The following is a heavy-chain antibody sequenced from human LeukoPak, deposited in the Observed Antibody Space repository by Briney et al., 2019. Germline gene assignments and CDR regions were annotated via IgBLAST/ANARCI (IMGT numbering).Heavy chain of an antibody. CDR1: GFTFSSYA. Sequence: PGRSLRLSCAASGFTFSSYAMSWVRQAPGKGLEWVSAISGSGGSTYYADSVKGRFTISRDNSKNTLYLQMGSLRAEDMAVYYCARRRVSGDSYSSGWSGFGYWGQGTLVTVSS. J-gene: IGHJ4*02. CDR2: ISGSGGST. D-gene: IGHD6-19*01. CDR3: ARRRVSGDSYSSGWSGFGY. V-gene: IGHV3-23*01.